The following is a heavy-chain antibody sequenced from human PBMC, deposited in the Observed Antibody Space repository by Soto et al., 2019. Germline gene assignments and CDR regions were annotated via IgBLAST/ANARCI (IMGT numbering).Heavy chain of an antibody. V-gene: IGHV3-33*01. CDR1: GFTFSSYG. D-gene: IGHD3-10*01. CDR3: AREGVLLWFGELGPLDY. J-gene: IGHJ4*02. Sequence: QVQLVESGGGVVQPGRSLRLSCAASGFTFSSYGMHWVRQAPGKGLEWVAVIWYDGSNKYYADSVKGRFTISRDNSKNTRSLEMNSLRAEDTAVYYCAREGVLLWFGELGPLDYWGQGTLVTVSS. CDR2: IWYDGSNK.